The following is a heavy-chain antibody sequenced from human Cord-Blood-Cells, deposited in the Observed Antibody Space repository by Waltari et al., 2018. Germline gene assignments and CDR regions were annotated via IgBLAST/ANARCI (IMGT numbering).Heavy chain of an antibody. CDR2: IYTSGST. CDR3: ARDWTIFGVVIYAFDI. Sequence: QVQLQESGPGLVKPSETLSLTCTVSGGSISSYYWSWIRQPAGKGLEWIGRIYTSGSTNYNPALKSRVTMSVDTSKNQFSLKRSSVTAADTAVYYCARDWTIFGVVIYAFDIWGQGTMVTVSS. D-gene: IGHD3-3*01. CDR1: GGSISSYY. V-gene: IGHV4-4*07. J-gene: IGHJ3*02.